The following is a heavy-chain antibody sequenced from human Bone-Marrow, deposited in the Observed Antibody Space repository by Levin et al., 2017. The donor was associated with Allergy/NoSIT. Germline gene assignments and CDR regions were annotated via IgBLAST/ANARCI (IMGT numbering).Heavy chain of an antibody. CDR3: VLPEVLYGRNTSCYSR. CDR2: IYSGGST. D-gene: IGHD2-2*01. J-gene: IGHJ4*02. CDR1: GFTVSSNY. V-gene: IGHV3-66*02. Sequence: GGSLRLSCAASGFTVSSNYMSWVRQAPGKGLEWVSVIYSGGSTYYADSVKGRFTISRDNSKNTLYLQMNSLRAEDTAVYYGVLPEVLYGRNTSCYSRWGQGTLVTVSS.